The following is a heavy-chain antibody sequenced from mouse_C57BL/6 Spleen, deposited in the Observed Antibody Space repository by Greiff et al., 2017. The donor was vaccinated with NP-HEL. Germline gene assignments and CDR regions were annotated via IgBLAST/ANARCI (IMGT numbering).Heavy chain of an antibody. Sequence: QVQLQQPGAELVRPGSSVKLSCKASGYTFTSYWMHWVKQRPIQGLEWIGNIDPSDSETHYNQKFKDQATLTVDKSSSTAYMQRSSLTAEDSAVDYWARPSYYCSSDRDFDVWGTGTTVTVSS. V-gene: IGHV1-52*01. D-gene: IGHD1-1*01. CDR1: GYTFTSYW. CDR3: ARPSYYCSSDRDFDV. CDR2: IDPSDSET. J-gene: IGHJ1*03.